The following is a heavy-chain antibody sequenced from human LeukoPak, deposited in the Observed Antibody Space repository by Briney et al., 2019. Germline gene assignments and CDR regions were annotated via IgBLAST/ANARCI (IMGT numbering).Heavy chain of an antibody. CDR3: ARDGPGYSYGRDCFDI. Sequence: ASVKVSCKASGYTFTSYYMHWVRPAPEQGREWMGIINPSGGSTSYTKKFQGRVTIPTDTSTSPAYIELSRLRATDTAVYYCARDGPGYSYGRDCFDIWGQGTLVTVSS. V-gene: IGHV1-46*03. D-gene: IGHD5-18*01. CDR2: INPSGGST. CDR1: GYTFTSYY. J-gene: IGHJ3*02.